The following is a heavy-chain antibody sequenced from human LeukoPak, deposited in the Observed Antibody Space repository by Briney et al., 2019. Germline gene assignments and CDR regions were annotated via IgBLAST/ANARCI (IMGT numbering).Heavy chain of an antibody. Sequence: GGSLRLSCAASGFTFNNYGMHWVRQAPGKGLEWVAVISYDGSNKYYADSVKGRFTISRDNSKNTLYLQMNSLRAEDTAVYYCARGPSGYHNTGGQGTLVTVSS. CDR3: ARGPSGYHNT. CDR2: ISYDGSNK. D-gene: IGHD5-12*01. V-gene: IGHV3-30*03. CDR1: GFTFNNYG. J-gene: IGHJ4*02.